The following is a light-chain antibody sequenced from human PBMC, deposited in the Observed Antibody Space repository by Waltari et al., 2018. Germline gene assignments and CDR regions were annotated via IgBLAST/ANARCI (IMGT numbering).Light chain of an antibody. CDR2: DVD. V-gene: IGLV2-14*03. CDR3: KSFTNKLTYV. CDR1: ASDLGNYDH. J-gene: IGLJ1*01. Sequence: QSALTQPASVSGSPGQSITISCTGTASDLGNYDHVSWYQQHPGRAPKLIIYDVDNRPSGVSDRFSGSKSGNTASLTISGLQPEDEADYYCKSFTNKLTYVFGSGTKVSV.